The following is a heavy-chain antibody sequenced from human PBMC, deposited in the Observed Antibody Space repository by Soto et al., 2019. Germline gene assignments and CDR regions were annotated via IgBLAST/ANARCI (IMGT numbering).Heavy chain of an antibody. CDR3: ARGNYYGSGNDYYYGMDV. D-gene: IGHD3-10*01. CDR1: GYTFTSYG. J-gene: IGHJ6*02. Sequence: GASVKVSCKASGYTFTSYGISWVRQAPGQGLEWMGWISAYNGNTNYAQKLQGRVTMTTDTSTSTAYMELRSLGSDDTAVYYCARGNYYGSGNDYYYGMDVWGQGTTVTVSS. CDR2: ISAYNGNT. V-gene: IGHV1-18*01.